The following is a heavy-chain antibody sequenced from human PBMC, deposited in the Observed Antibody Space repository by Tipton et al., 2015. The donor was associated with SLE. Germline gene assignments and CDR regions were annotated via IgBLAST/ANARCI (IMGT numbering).Heavy chain of an antibody. CDR2: VKLGETT. CDR3: ARGVAHYYDSGSFDI. D-gene: IGHD3-22*01. Sequence: TLSLTCTVSGGSISNYYWSWIRQSPGKGLEWIGEVKLGETTNYNPSLESRVTISIDTSKNQLSLKLTSVTAADTALYYCARGVAHYYDSGSFDIWGQGTMVTVSS. V-gene: IGHV4-34*01. J-gene: IGHJ3*02. CDR1: GGSISNYY.